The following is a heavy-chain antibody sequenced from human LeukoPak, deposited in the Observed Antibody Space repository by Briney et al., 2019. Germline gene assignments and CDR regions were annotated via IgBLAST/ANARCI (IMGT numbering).Heavy chain of an antibody. V-gene: IGHV1-2*02. D-gene: IGHD5-12*01. CDR1: GYTFTDYY. Sequence: ASVRVSCKASGYTFTDYYIHWVRQAPGQGLEWMGYIGPKSGGTKLAQKYQDRFTMARDTSTNTAYMELYSLRSDDTALYYCVRIEGAAITFWGQGTQVTVSS. CDR3: VRIEGAAITF. J-gene: IGHJ4*02. CDR2: IGPKSGGT.